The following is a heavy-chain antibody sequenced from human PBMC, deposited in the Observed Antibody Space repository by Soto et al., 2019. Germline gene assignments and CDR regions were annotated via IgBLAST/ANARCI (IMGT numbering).Heavy chain of an antibody. Sequence: PSETLSLTCTFSGDSISSSKYYWGWIRQPPGKGLEWIGSIYYSGSPYYNSSLKSRVTISVDTSKNHFSLKLTSMTAADTAVYSWATLPHYGAPNVGFWGHGFLVTAS. D-gene: IGHD4-17*01. J-gene: IGHJ4*01. CDR1: GDSISSSKYY. CDR3: ATLPHYGAPNVGF. V-gene: IGHV4-39*02. CDR2: IYYSGSP.